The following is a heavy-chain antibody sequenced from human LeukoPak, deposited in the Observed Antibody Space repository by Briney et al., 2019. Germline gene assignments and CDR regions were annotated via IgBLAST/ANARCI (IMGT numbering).Heavy chain of an antibody. J-gene: IGHJ4*02. V-gene: IGHV4-38-2*02. CDR3: ARSTSYYDSSGEVGYFDY. CDR2: IYHSGST. Sequence: PSETLSLTCTVSGYSISSGYYWGWIRQPPGKGLEWIGSIYHSGSTYYNPSLKSRVTISVDTSKNQFSLKLSSVSAADTAVYYCARSTSYYDSSGEVGYFDYWGQGTLVTVSS. D-gene: IGHD3-22*01. CDR1: GYSISSGYY.